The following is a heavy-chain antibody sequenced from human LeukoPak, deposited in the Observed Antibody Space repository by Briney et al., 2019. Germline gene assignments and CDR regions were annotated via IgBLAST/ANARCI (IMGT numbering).Heavy chain of an antibody. V-gene: IGHV5-51*01. CDR2: IGAGDSDT. CDR1: GYRFISYW. Sequence: KHGEPLKISCKAPGYRFISYWIGWVRQMPGKGLEGMGIIGAGDSDTRYSPSFQGQVSLSADKSIHTAYLQWSSLTASDPAIYFCARHTTTYFYDRAAYLGHWFDPWGQGTLVTVSS. J-gene: IGHJ5*02. CDR3: ARHTTTYFYDRAAYLGHWFDP. D-gene: IGHD3-22*01.